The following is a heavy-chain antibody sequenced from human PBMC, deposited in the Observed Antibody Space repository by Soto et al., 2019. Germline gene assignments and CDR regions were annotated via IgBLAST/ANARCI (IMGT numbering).Heavy chain of an antibody. CDR1: GFTFSSYA. V-gene: IGHV3-23*01. D-gene: IGHD1-20*01. J-gene: IGHJ4*02. Sequence: GGSLRLSCAASGFTFSSYAMSWVRQAPGKGLEWVSAISDSGSSTYYADSVKGRFTISRDNSKNTLYLQMNSLRAEDTAVYYCARVRHNWNDESYFDYWGQGTLVTVSS. CDR2: ISDSGSST. CDR3: ARVRHNWNDESYFDY.